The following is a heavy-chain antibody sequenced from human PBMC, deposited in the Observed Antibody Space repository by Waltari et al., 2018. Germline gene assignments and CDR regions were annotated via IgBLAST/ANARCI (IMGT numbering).Heavy chain of an antibody. Sequence: EVQLVESGGGLVQPGWSRSLSCAASGFIFSSHWMHWVRQPPGKGLVWVSRFRGDGGDSTYADSVKGRFTISRDNAKNTLYLQMNSLRAEDTAIYYCATDLILGSGSLGYWGQGTLVTVSS. J-gene: IGHJ4*02. CDR2: FRGDGGDS. CDR3: ATDLILGSGSLGY. D-gene: IGHD1-26*01. CDR1: GFIFSSHW. V-gene: IGHV3-74*03.